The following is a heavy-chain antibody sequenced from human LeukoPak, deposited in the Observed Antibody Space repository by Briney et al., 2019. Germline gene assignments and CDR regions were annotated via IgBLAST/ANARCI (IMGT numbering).Heavy chain of an antibody. V-gene: IGHV4-59*01. CDR3: ARDQDDAFDI. CDR1: GGSISSYY. CDR2: IYYSGGT. J-gene: IGHJ3*02. Sequence: SETLSLTCTVSGGSISSYYWSWIRQLPGKGLEWIGYIYYSGGTNYNPSLKSRVTISVDTSKNQFSLKLSSVTAADTAVYYCARDQDDAFDIWGQGTMVTVSS.